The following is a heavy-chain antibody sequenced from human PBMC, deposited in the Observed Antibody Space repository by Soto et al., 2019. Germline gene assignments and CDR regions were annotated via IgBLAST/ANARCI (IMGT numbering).Heavy chain of an antibody. J-gene: IGHJ4*02. V-gene: IGHV4-59*01. CDR1: GGSISSYY. CDR3: ARVPLRLGELSSYYFDY. D-gene: IGHD3-16*02. Sequence: SETLSLTCTVSGGSISSYYWSWIRQPPGKGLEWIGYIYYSGSTNYNPSLKSRVTISVDTSKNQFSLKLSSVTAADTAVYYCARVPLRLGELSSYYFDYWGQGTLVTVSS. CDR2: IYYSGST.